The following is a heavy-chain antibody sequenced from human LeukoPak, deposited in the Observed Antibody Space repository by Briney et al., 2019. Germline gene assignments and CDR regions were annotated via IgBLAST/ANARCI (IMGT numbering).Heavy chain of an antibody. V-gene: IGHV3-48*03. D-gene: IGHD6-19*01. CDR3: ARDISGWSTHDY. J-gene: IGHJ4*02. CDR1: GFTFSSYE. Sequence: PGGSLRLSCAASGFTFSSYEMNWVRQAPGKGLEWISYISSSGSTIYYADSVKGRFTISRDNAKNSLYLQLNSLRVEDTAVYCCARDISGWSTHDYWGQGTLVTVSS. CDR2: ISSSGSTI.